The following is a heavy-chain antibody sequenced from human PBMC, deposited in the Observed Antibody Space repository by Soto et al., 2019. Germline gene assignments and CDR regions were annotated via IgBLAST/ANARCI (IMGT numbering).Heavy chain of an antibody. CDR2: INHSGST. D-gene: IGHD6-6*01. CDR3: ASGGIAARPDY. V-gene: IGHV4-34*01. Sequence: SETLSLTCAVYGGSFSGYNWSRIRQPPGKGLEWIGEINHSGSTNYNPSLKSRVTISVDTSKNQFSLKLSSVTAADTAVYYCASGGIAARPDYWGHGTLVTSSS. CDR1: GGSFSGYN. J-gene: IGHJ4*01.